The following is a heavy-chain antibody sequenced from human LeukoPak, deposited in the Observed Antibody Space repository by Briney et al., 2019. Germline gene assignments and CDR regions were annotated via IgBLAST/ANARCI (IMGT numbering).Heavy chain of an antibody. Sequence: GRSLRLSCAASGFTFSSYAMHWVRQAPGKGLEWVAVISYDGSNKYYADSVKGRFTIARDNSKNTLYLQMNSLRAEDTAVYYCARAYYDILTGYTDDAFDIWGQGTMVTVSS. CDR3: ARAYYDILTGYTDDAFDI. CDR2: ISYDGSNK. D-gene: IGHD3-9*01. J-gene: IGHJ3*02. CDR1: GFTFSSYA. V-gene: IGHV3-30*04.